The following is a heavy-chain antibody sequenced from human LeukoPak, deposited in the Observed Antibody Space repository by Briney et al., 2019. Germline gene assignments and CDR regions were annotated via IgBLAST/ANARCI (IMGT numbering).Heavy chain of an antibody. CDR3: ARDGGATVLYYYYYMDV. V-gene: IGHV1-18*01. CDR2: ISAYNGST. CDR1: GYTFTSYG. J-gene: IGHJ6*03. Sequence: SVKVSCKASGYTFTSYGISWVRQAPGQGLEWMGWISAYNGSTNYAQKLQGRVTMTTDTSTSTAYMELRSLRSDDTAVYYCARDGGATVLYYYYYMDVWGKGTTVTVSS. D-gene: IGHD1-26*01.